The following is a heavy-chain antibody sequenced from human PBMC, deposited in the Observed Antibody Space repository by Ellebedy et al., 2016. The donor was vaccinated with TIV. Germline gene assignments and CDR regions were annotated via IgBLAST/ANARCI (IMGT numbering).Heavy chain of an antibody. J-gene: IGHJ4*02. CDR1: GFTFTNYW. CDR2: INQNGSKI. V-gene: IGHV3-7*01. D-gene: IGHD2-21*02. CDR3: ARALGGGDCY. Sequence: GESLKISXAGSGFTFTNYWMNWVRQAPEKGLEWVANINQNGSKIYYVDSVKGRFTISRDNAKNSVSLQMNSLRVEDTAVYYCARALGGGDCYWGQGTLVTVSS.